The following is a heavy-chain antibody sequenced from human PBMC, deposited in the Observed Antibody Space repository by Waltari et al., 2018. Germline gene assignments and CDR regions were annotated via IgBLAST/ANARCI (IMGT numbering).Heavy chain of an antibody. CDR3: AGEGIVATIYADAFDI. CDR1: GYTFTGYY. V-gene: IGHV1-2*06. CDR2: INPNSGGT. D-gene: IGHD5-12*01. J-gene: IGHJ3*02. Sequence: QVQLVQSGAEVKKPGASVKVSCKASGYTFTGYYMHWVRQAPGQGLEWMGRINPNSGGTNYAQKFQGRVTMTRDTSISTAYMELSRLRSDDTAVYYCAGEGIVATIYADAFDIWGQGTMVTVSS.